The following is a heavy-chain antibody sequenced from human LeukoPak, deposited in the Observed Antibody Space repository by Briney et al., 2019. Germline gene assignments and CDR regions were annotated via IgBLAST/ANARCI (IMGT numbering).Heavy chain of an antibody. Sequence: PGGSLRLSCAASGFTFSSYWMHWVRQAPGKGLVCVSRIKSDGSSTSYADSVKGRFTISRDDAKNTLYLQMNSLRAEDTAVYYCARAYNSHFDYWGQGALVTVS. CDR3: ARAYNSHFDY. CDR2: IKSDGSST. V-gene: IGHV3-74*01. CDR1: GFTFSSYW. J-gene: IGHJ4*02. D-gene: IGHD1-1*01.